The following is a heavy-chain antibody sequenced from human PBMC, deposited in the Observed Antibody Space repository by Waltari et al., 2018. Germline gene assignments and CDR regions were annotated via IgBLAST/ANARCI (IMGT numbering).Heavy chain of an antibody. D-gene: IGHD1-20*01. CDR2: IRHDGRNQ. J-gene: IGHJ5*02. CDR1: GFTFDTYG. Sequence: QVQLVESGGGVVQPGGSLRVSCAASGFTFDTYGMHWVRPAPGKGLEWVAFIRHDGRNQYYGDSVKGRFTISRDNSKNTLYLQMNSLRTEDTALYYCAKSLLPGSIRTGDNWFDPWGQGTLVSVSS. V-gene: IGHV3-30*02. CDR3: AKSLLPGSIRTGDNWFDP.